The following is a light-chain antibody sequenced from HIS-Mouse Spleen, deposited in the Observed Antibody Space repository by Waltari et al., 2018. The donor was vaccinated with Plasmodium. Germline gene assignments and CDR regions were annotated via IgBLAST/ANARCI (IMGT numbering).Light chain of an antibody. V-gene: IGLV2-14*03. Sequence: QSALTQPASVSGSPGQSIIISCTGTRSYVGGYNYVSWYQQHPGKAPKLMIYDVSNRPSGVSNRFSGSKSGNTASLTISGLQAEDEADYYCSSYTSSSTWVFGGGTKLTVL. CDR3: SSYTSSSTWV. J-gene: IGLJ3*02. CDR2: DVS. CDR1: RSYVGGYNY.